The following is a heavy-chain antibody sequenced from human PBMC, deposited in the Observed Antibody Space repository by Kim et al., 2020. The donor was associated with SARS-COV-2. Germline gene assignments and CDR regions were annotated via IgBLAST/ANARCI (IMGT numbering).Heavy chain of an antibody. D-gene: IGHD2-15*01. CDR3: AKLPVAATKAIFDY. V-gene: IGHV3-23*01. J-gene: IGHJ4*02. Sequence: ADSVKGRFTISRDNSKNTLYLQMNSLRAEDTAVYYCAKLPVAATKAIFDYWGQGTLVTVSS.